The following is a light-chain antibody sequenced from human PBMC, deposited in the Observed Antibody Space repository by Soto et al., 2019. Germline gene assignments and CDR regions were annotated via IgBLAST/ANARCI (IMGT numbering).Light chain of an antibody. V-gene: IGKV3-20*01. CDR1: QSVSSDY. CDR2: GAS. Sequence: EIVLTQSPGTLSFSPGERATLSCRASQSVSSDYLAWYQQKPGQAPRLLIYGASSRATGIPDRLSGSGSGTDFTLTVSRLEPEDFAVFYCQQYGSSPPTFGQGTKVDIK. CDR3: QQYGSSPPT. J-gene: IGKJ2*01.